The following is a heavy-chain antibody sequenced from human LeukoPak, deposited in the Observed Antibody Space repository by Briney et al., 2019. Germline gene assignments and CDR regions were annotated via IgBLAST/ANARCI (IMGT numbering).Heavy chain of an antibody. D-gene: IGHD3-3*02. V-gene: IGHV4-59*01. Sequence: SETLSLTCTVSGGSISSYYWSWIRQPPGKGLEWIGYIYYSGSTNYNPSLKSRVTISVDTSKNQFSLKLSAGAAADTAVYYCARELSNDAFDIWGQGTMVTVSS. CDR1: GGSISSYY. CDR2: IYYSGST. J-gene: IGHJ3*02. CDR3: ARELSNDAFDI.